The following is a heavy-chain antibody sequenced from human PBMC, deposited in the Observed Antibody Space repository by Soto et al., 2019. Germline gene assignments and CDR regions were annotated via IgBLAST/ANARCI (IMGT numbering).Heavy chain of an antibody. V-gene: IGHV4-34*01. J-gene: IGHJ6*02. CDR2: INHSGST. Sequence: SETLSLTCAVYGGSFSGYYWSWIRQPPGKGLEWIGEINHSGSTNYNPSLKSRVTISVDTSKNQFSLKLSSVTAADTAVYYCARHFDQVFGSSPLSSLYYYYGMDVWGQGTTVTVSS. CDR1: GGSFSGYY. CDR3: ARHFDQVFGSSPLSSLYYYYGMDV. D-gene: IGHD3-9*01.